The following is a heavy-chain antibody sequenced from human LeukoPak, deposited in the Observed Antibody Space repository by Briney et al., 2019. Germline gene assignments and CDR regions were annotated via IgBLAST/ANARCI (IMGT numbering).Heavy chain of an antibody. CDR1: GGSISGYY. CDR3: ARYLTATDAFDI. V-gene: IGHV4-59*08. Sequence: PSETLSLTCTVSGGSISGYYWSWIRQPPGKGLEWIGYIYYSGSTNYNPSLKSRVTISVDTSKNQFSLKLSSVTAADTAVYYCARYLTATDAFDIWGQGTMVTVSS. CDR2: IYYSGST. J-gene: IGHJ3*02. D-gene: IGHD2-8*01.